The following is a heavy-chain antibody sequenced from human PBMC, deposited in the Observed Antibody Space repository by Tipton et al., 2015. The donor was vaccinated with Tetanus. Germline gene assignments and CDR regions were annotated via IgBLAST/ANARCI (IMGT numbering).Heavy chain of an antibody. CDR3: ARIGWLQQNKPAFDI. Sequence: GLVKPSETLSLTCTVSGASISGYYWNWIRQPPGKGLEWIGYIHYSGSTNYNPSLRSRVTLSVDTSKNQFSLKLSSVTAADTAVYYCARIGWLQQNKPAFDIWGQGTVVTVSS. V-gene: IGHV4-59*01. CDR1: GASISGYY. J-gene: IGHJ3*02. CDR2: IHYSGST. D-gene: IGHD6-19*01.